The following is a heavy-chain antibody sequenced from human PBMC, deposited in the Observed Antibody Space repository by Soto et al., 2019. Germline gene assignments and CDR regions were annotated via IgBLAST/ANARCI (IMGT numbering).Heavy chain of an antibody. D-gene: IGHD2-15*01. J-gene: IGHJ3*02. CDR3: ARARSGGSHDAFDI. V-gene: IGHV1-8*01. CDR2: MNPNSGNT. Sequence: GASAKVSCKASGYTFTSYDINWVRQATGQGLEWMGWMNPNSGNTGYAQKFQGRVTMTRNTSISTAYMELSSLRSEDTAVYYCARARSGGSHDAFDIWGQGTMVTVSS. CDR1: GYTFTSYD.